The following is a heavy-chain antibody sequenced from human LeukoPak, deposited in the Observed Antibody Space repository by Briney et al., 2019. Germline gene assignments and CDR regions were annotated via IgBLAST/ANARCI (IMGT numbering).Heavy chain of an antibody. Sequence: GGSLRLSCAASGFTSSSYAMSWVRQAPGKRLEWVSAISGSGGSTYYADSVKGRFTISRDNSKNTLYLQMNSLRAEDTAVYYCAKDVYVSGDYGMDVWGQGTTVTVSS. CDR2: ISGSGGST. D-gene: IGHD3-10*01. V-gene: IGHV3-23*01. CDR1: GFTSSSYA. J-gene: IGHJ6*02. CDR3: AKDVYVSGDYGMDV.